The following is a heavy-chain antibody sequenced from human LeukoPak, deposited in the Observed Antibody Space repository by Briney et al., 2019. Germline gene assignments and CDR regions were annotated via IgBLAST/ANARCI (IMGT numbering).Heavy chain of an antibody. CDR2: IYTSGNT. D-gene: IGHD3-16*02. V-gene: IGHV4-61*09. CDR1: GGSIISANYY. Sequence: SETLSLTCTVSGGSIISANYYWSWIRQPAGKGLEWIGHIYTSGNTNYNPSLKSRATISVDTSKNQFSLRLTSVTAADTAVYFCARVLWEHLWGSYPGVWGKGTTVTISS. CDR3: ARVLWEHLWGSYPGV. J-gene: IGHJ6*04.